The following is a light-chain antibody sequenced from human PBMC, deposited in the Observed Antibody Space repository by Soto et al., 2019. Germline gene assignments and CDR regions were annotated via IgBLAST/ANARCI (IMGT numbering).Light chain of an antibody. V-gene: IGLV2-11*01. CDR2: AVS. CDR3: CSYTASDIWV. J-gene: IGLJ3*02. CDR1: HSDVGGYNF. Sequence: QSALTQPRSVSGSPGQSVTISCTGTHSDVGGYNFVSWYQQLPGKAPKLMISAVSQRPSGVPDRFSGSKSGNTASLTISGLQADDEADYFCCSYTASDIWVFGGGTKLTVL.